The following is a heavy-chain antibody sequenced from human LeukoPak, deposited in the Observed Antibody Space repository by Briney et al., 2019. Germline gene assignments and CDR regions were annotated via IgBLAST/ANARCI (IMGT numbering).Heavy chain of an antibody. Sequence: PGGSLRLSCAASGFTFSSYAMSWVRQAPGKGLEWVSAISGSGGSTYYADSVKGRFTISRDNSKNTLYLQMNSLRAEDTAVYYCAKDLIPNSVLRYYDILTGQNWFDPWGQGTLVTVSS. J-gene: IGHJ5*02. CDR3: AKDLIPNSVLRYYDILTGQNWFDP. CDR2: ISGSGGST. CDR1: GFTFSSYA. V-gene: IGHV3-23*01. D-gene: IGHD3-9*01.